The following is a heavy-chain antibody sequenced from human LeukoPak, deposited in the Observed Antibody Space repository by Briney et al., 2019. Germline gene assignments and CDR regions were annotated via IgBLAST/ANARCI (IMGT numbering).Heavy chain of an antibody. CDR3: ARVLRAVAGNGRGICFDY. D-gene: IGHD6-19*01. J-gene: IGHJ4*02. Sequence: SETLSLTCAVYGGSFSGYYWSWIRQPPGKGLEWIGEINHSGSTNYNPSLKSRVTISVDTSKNQFSLKLSSVTAADTAVYYCARVLRAVAGNGRGICFDYWGQGTLVTVSS. CDR2: INHSGST. CDR1: GGSFSGYY. V-gene: IGHV4-34*01.